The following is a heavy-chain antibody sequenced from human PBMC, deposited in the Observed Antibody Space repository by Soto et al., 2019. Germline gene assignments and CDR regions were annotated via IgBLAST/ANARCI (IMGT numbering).Heavy chain of an antibody. J-gene: IGHJ4*02. CDR3: ARSGHLFDY. CDR1: GGSFNCYC. V-gene: IGHV4-34*01. Sequence: QVQLQQWGAGLLKPSENLSLTCSVYGGSFNCYCWSWVRQHPGKGLEWMGEINHTGHTNYNPSLQSRVTISVDTSKKQFSLKLSSVTAADTDVYYCARSGHLFDYWGQGILVTVSS. D-gene: IGHD3-10*01. CDR2: INHTGHT.